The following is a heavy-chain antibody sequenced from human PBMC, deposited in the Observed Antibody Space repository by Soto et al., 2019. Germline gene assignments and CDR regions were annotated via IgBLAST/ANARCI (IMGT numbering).Heavy chain of an antibody. V-gene: IGHV3-30*18. CDR3: AKGDWFDP. CDR1: GFTFSDFG. J-gene: IGHJ5*02. CDR2: ISYDGNNK. Sequence: QVQLVESGGGVVQPGRSLRLSCAASGFTFSDFGIHWVRQAPGKGLEWVAVISYDGNNKYYADSVKGRFTISRDNSKNTLFLQMNRLRADDTAVYYCAKGDWFDPWGQGTLVTVSS.